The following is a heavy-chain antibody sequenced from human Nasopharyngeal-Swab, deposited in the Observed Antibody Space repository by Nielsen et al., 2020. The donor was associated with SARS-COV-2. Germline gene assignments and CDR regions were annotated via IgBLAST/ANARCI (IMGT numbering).Heavy chain of an antibody. D-gene: IGHD3-3*01. CDR1: GFTFSSYG. J-gene: IGHJ5*02. CDR2: ISYDGSNK. V-gene: IGHV3-30*18. Sequence: GESLKISCAASGFTFSSYGMHWVRQAPGKGLEWVAVISYDGSNKYYADSVKARFTISRDNSKNTLYLQMNSLRAEDTAVYYCAKDLAEPYYDFWSGYLGFPRWFDPWGQGTLVTVSS. CDR3: AKDLAEPYYDFWSGYLGFPRWFDP.